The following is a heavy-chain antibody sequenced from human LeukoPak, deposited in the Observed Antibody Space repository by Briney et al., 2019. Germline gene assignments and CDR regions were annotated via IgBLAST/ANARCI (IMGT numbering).Heavy chain of an antibody. V-gene: IGHV1-2*02. D-gene: IGHD1-26*01. CDR3: ARDWRGRYSPDF. J-gene: IGHJ4*02. CDR2: INPNSGDT. CDR1: GYTLTDYY. Sequence: ASVKVSCKASGYTLTDYYMHWVRQAPGQGLEWMGWINPNSGDTNYAQKFQGRVTMTRDTSISTAYMDLSRLTSDDTAIYYCARDWRGRYSPDFWGQGTLVTVSS.